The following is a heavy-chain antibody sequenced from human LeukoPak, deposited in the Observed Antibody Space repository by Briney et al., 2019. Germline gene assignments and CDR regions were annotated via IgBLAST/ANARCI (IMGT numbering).Heavy chain of an antibody. J-gene: IGHJ4*02. CDR2: IRYDGSNK. CDR3: ARMGDYGDRRLDY. CDR1: GFTFSSYG. D-gene: IGHD4-17*01. Sequence: GGSLRLSCAASGFTFSSYGMHWVRQAPGKGLEWVAFIRYDGSNKYYADSVKGRFTISRDNSKNTLYLQMNSLRAEDTAVYYCARMGDYGDRRLDYWGQGTLVTVSS. V-gene: IGHV3-30*02.